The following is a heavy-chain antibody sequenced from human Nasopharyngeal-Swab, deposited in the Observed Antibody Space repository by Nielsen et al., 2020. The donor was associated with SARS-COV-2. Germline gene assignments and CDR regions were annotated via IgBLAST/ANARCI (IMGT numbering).Heavy chain of an antibody. D-gene: IGHD5-24*01. CDR1: GFTFSSYW. CDR3: ARGVRNRRWLQGYYYYYMDV. J-gene: IGHJ6*03. Sequence: GESLKISCAASGFTFSSYWMHWVRQAPGKGLVWVSRINSDGSSTSYADSVKGRFTISRDNAKNSLYLQMNSLRAEDTAVYYCARGVRNRRWLQGYYYYYMDVWGKGTTVTVSS. V-gene: IGHV3-74*01. CDR2: INSDGSST.